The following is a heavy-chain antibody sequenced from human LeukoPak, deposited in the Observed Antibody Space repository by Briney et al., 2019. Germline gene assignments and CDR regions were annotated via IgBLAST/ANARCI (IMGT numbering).Heavy chain of an antibody. CDR2: INPNSGGT. D-gene: IGHD3/OR15-3a*01. Sequence: GASVKVSCKASGYTFTGYYMHWVRQAPGQGLEWMGWINPNSGGTDYARKFQGRVTMTRDTSTSTVYMELSSLRSEDTAVYYCARAGTGKTYYYYGMDVWGQGTTVTVSS. CDR3: ARAGTGKTYYYYGMDV. J-gene: IGHJ6*02. V-gene: IGHV1-2*02. CDR1: GYTFTGYY.